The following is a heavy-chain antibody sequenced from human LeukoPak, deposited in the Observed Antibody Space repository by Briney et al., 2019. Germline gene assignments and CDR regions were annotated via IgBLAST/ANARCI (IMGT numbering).Heavy chain of an antibody. CDR3: ARGVNSGYFDY. J-gene: IGHJ4*02. CDR2: IYYSGST. V-gene: IGHV4-59*01. CDR1: GGSISSYY. Sequence: PSETLSLTCTVSGGSISSYYWSWIRQPPGKGLEWIGYIYYSGSTNYNPSLKSRVTISVDTSKNQFSLKLTSVTAADTAVYYCARGVNSGYFDYCGQGTLVTVSS. D-gene: IGHD1-26*01.